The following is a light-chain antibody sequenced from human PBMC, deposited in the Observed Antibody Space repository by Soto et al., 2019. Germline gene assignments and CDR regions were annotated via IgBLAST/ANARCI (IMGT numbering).Light chain of an antibody. CDR3: QQSYSTRFT. Sequence: DLQMTQSPSSLSASVGDRVTITCRASQSISSYLNWYQQKPGKAPKLVIYAASSLQSGVPSRFSGSGSGTDFTLTISSLQPEDFATYYCQQSYSTRFTFGPGTKVDIK. CDR2: AAS. CDR1: QSISSY. J-gene: IGKJ3*01. V-gene: IGKV1-39*01.